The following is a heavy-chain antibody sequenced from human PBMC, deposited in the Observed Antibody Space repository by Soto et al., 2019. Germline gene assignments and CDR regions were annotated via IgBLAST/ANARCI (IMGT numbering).Heavy chain of an antibody. CDR3: ARDKKDIVAVVAATPNWFDP. V-gene: IGHV1-18*01. Sequence: QVQLVQSGAEVKKPGASVKVSCKASGYTFTSYGISWVRQAPGQGLEWMGWISAYNGNTNYAQKLQGRVTMTTDTSTSTAYMELRSLRSDDTAVYYCARDKKDIVAVVAATPNWFDPWGQGTLVTVSS. CDR2: ISAYNGNT. D-gene: IGHD2-15*01. CDR1: GYTFTSYG. J-gene: IGHJ5*02.